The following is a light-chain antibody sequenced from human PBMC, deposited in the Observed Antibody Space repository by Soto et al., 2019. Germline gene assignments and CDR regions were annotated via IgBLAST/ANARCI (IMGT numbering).Light chain of an antibody. CDR1: QSLLHSNGYNY. Sequence: IVMTQSPLSLTVTPGGPASISCRSSQSLLHSNGYNYMAWFLQKAGQSPQLLIYLASSRASGVRDRFSGSGSGTDFTLKISRVEAEDVGVYYCMQVLQTPFTFGGGTKVDIK. V-gene: IGKV2-28*01. CDR2: LAS. J-gene: IGKJ4*01. CDR3: MQVLQTPFT.